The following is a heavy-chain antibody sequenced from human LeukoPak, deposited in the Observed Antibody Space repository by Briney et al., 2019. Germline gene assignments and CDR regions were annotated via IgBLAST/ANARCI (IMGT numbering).Heavy chain of an antibody. CDR2: IYHSGST. Sequence: SETLSLTCTVSGGSISSYYWSWIRQPPGKGRERIECIYHSGSTNYNPSLNSRVTISVDTSKNQFSLKLTSVTAADTAVYYCARDLRGDSYYFDYWGQGALVTVSS. V-gene: IGHV4-59*01. J-gene: IGHJ4*02. D-gene: IGHD2-21*02. CDR3: ARDLRGDSYYFDY. CDR1: GGSISSYY.